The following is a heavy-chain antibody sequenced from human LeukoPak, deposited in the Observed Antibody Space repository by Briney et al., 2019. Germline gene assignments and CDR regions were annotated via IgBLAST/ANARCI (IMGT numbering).Heavy chain of an antibody. D-gene: IGHD5-12*01. J-gene: IGHJ4*02. V-gene: IGHV1-3*01. CDR1: GYTFTSFP. CDR2: INAGNGKT. Sequence: ASVRVSSTAFGYTFTSFPLHWVRQAPGHRFEWMGCINAGNGKTKYSPKFQGRVTISRDTSATTAYMELSSLRFEDTAVYYCARNGRYGGYEQREMDSWGQGTLVTVPS. CDR3: ARNGRYGGYEQREMDS.